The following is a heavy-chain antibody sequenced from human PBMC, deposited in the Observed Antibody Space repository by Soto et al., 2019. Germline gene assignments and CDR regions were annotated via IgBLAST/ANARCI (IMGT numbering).Heavy chain of an antibody. CDR3: AKDTVWCYRFWSVYDSEGLDV. CDR2: ISGSADGT. Sequence: EVKLLESGGGLAQPGGSLRLSCVGSGFTFDSYAISWVRQAPGERLQWIAAISGSADGTDYAHSVRGRFTISRDNAKKTVHLQMDSLRVEDTAVYFCAKDTVWCYRFWSVYDSEGLDVWGQGTLVTVS. CDR1: GFTFDSYA. J-gene: IGHJ3*01. V-gene: IGHV3-23*01. D-gene: IGHD3-3*01.